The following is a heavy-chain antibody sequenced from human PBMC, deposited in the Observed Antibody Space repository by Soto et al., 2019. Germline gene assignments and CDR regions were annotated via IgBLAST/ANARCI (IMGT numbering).Heavy chain of an antibody. V-gene: IGHV3-9*01. Sequence: EVQLVESGGGLVQPGRSLRLSCAASGFTFDDYPMHWVRQAPGKGLEWVSGISWNSGSIGYADPVKGRFTISRDNAKNSLYLQMNSLRAEDTALYYCAKGFRDTMVRGLYYMDVWGKGTTVTVSS. CDR3: AKGFRDTMVRGLYYMDV. J-gene: IGHJ6*03. CDR1: GFTFDDYP. CDR2: ISWNSGSI. D-gene: IGHD3-10*01.